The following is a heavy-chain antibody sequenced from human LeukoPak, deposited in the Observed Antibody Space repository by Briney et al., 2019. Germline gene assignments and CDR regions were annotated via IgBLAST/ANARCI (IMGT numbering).Heavy chain of an antibody. CDR1: GFTFSSYS. J-gene: IGHJ5*02. CDR3: ARGGVVVPAARVSWFDP. CDR2: ISSSSRYI. D-gene: IGHD2-2*01. Sequence: GGSLRLSCAASGFTFSSYSMNWVRQAPGKGLEWVSSISSSSRYIYYADSVKGRFTISRDNAKNSLYLQMNSLRAEDTAVYYCARGGVVVPAARVSWFDPWGQGTLVTVSS. V-gene: IGHV3-21*01.